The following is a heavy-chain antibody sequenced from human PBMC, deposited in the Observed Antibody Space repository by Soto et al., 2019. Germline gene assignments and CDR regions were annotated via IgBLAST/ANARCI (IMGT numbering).Heavy chain of an antibody. CDR3: AHWWPVYYDSSYDVSVSNWFDP. V-gene: IGHV2-5*02. CDR1: GFSLSTSGEG. CDR2: IYWDDAK. J-gene: IGHJ5*02. Sequence: SGPTLGNHTRSVRMTCRFSGFSLSTSGEGVGWIRQPPETALEWLALIYWDDAKRYSPSLKSRLTITKDTSKNQVVLTMTNMDPVDTATYYCAHWWPVYYDSSYDVSVSNWFDPWGQGTLVTVSS. D-gene: IGHD3-22*01.